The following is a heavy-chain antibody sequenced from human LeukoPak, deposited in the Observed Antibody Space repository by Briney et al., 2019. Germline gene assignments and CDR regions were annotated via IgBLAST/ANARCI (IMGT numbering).Heavy chain of an antibody. CDR2: IYYSGST. V-gene: IGHV4-59*01. D-gene: IGHD2-15*01. CDR3: ARDHDCSGGSCYYFDY. J-gene: IGHJ4*02. CDR1: GGSISSYY. Sequence: SETLSPTCTVSGGSISSYYWRWIRQPPGKGLEWIGYIYYSGSTNYNPSLKRRVTISVDTSKNQFSLKLSSVTAADAAVYYCARDHDCSGGSCYYFDYWGQGTLVTAPS.